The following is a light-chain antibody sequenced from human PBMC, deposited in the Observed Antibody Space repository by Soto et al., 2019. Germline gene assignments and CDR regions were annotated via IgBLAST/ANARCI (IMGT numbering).Light chain of an antibody. J-gene: IGKJ3*01. CDR2: GAL. V-gene: IGKV3-15*01. Sequence: EIVMTQSPATRSVSPGERVTLSCRASQSVRDNLAWYQQKPGKAPRLLIYGALTRATGIPARFSGSGSGTEFTLTISSLQSEDFAFYYCQQYNNWPLTFGPGTKVDIK. CDR1: QSVRDN. CDR3: QQYNNWPLT.